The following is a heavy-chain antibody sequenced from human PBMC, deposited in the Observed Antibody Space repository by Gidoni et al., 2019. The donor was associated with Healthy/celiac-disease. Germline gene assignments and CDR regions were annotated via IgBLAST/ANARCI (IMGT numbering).Heavy chain of an antibody. Sequence: QVQLQESGPGLVKPSETLSLTCTVSGGSISSYYWSWIRQPPGKGLEWIGYIYYSGSTNYNPSLKSRVTISVDTSKNQFSLKLSSVTAADTAVYYCASSEGYSSSWVDYWGQGTLVTVSS. V-gene: IGHV4-59*01. D-gene: IGHD6-13*01. CDR2: IYYSGST. CDR1: GGSISSYY. J-gene: IGHJ4*02. CDR3: ASSEGYSSSWVDY.